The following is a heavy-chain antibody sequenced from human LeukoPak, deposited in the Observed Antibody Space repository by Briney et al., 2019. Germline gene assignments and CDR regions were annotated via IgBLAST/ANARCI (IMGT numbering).Heavy chain of an antibody. CDR3: ARSYGQWLVQGAFDI. J-gene: IGHJ3*02. D-gene: IGHD6-19*01. V-gene: IGHV3-30-3*01. CDR2: ISYDGSNK. CDR1: GFTFSSYA. Sequence: GGSLRLSFAASGFTFSSYAMHWVRQAPGKGLEWVAVISYDGSNKYYADSVKGRFTISRDNSKNTLYLQMNSLRAEDTAVYYCARSYGQWLVQGAFDIWGQGTMVTVSS.